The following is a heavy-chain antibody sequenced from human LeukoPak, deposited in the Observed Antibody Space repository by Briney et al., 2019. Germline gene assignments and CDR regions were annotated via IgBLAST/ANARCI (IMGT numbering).Heavy chain of an antibody. CDR2: ISAYNGNT. J-gene: IGHJ4*02. CDR1: GYTFTSYD. Sequence: GASVKVSCKASGYTFTSYDINWVRQATGQGLEWMGWISAYNGNTNYAQKLQGRVTMTTDTSTSTAYMELRSLRSDDTAVYYCARAALYCSSTSCYFDYWGQGTLVTVSS. CDR3: ARAALYCSSTSCYFDY. V-gene: IGHV1-18*01. D-gene: IGHD2-2*01.